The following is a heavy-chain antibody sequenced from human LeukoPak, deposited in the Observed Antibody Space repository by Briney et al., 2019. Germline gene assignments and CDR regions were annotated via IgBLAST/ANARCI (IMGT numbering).Heavy chain of an antibody. CDR2: MNPNSGNT. Sequence: ASAKVSCKASGYTFTSYDINWVRQATGQGLEWMGWMNPNSGNTGYAQKFQGRVTMTRNTSISTAYMELSSLRSEDTAVYFCARKGPANYYYYYMDVWGKGTTVTVSS. CDR1: GYTFTSYD. CDR3: ARKGPANYYYYYMDV. D-gene: IGHD2-2*01. J-gene: IGHJ6*03. V-gene: IGHV1-8*01.